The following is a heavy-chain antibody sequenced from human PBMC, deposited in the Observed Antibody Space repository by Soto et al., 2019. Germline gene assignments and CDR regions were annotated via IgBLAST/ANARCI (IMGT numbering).Heavy chain of an antibody. CDR2: INHSGST. Sequence: SETLSLTCAVYGGSFSGYYWSWIRQPPGKGLEWIGEINHSGSTNYNPSLKSRVTISVDTSKNQFSLKLSSVTAADTAVYYCARGPAMVRGGLDVWGKGTTVTVSS. J-gene: IGHJ6*04. CDR3: ARGPAMVRGGLDV. D-gene: IGHD3-10*01. CDR1: GGSFSGYY. V-gene: IGHV4-34*01.